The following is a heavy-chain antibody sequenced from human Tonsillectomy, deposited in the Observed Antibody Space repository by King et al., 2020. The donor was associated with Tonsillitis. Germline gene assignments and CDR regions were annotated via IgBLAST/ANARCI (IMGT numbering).Heavy chain of an antibody. Sequence: VQLVESGGGVVQPGRSLRLSCAASGFTFSSYAMHWVRQAPGKGLEWVAVISYDGSNKYYADSVKGRVTISRDNSKNTLYLQTNSLRAEDTAVYYCAREFYDSSGYSDWGQGTLVTVSS. V-gene: IGHV3-30*04. J-gene: IGHJ4*02. CDR3: AREFYDSSGYSD. D-gene: IGHD3-22*01. CDR2: ISYDGSNK. CDR1: GFTFSSYA.